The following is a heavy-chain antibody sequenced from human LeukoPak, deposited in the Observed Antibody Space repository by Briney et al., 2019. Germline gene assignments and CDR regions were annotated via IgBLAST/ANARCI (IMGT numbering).Heavy chain of an antibody. J-gene: IGHJ4*02. Sequence: SETLSLACTVSGGSISSGGYYWSWIRQHPGKGLEWIGYIYYSGSTYYNPSLKSRVTISVDTSKNQFSLKLSSVTAADTAVYYCARGPTVTLFDYWGQGTLVTVSS. CDR2: IYYSGST. D-gene: IGHD4-17*01. CDR1: GGSISSGGYY. CDR3: ARGPTVTLFDY. V-gene: IGHV4-31*03.